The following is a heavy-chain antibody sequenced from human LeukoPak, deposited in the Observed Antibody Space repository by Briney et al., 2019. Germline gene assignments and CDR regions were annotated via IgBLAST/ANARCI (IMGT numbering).Heavy chain of an antibody. Sequence: PGGSLRLSCAASGVTFSSYSMNGVRQAPGKGLGWGSCISSSRSDIYYADSVKGRFTISRDNAKNQLSLPMTSLRAEDTAVYYCARDLVVVPAAPGPFAYWGQGTLVTVSS. CDR3: ARDLVVVPAAPGPFAY. CDR1: GVTFSSYS. J-gene: IGHJ4*02. V-gene: IGHV3-21*01. D-gene: IGHD2-2*01. CDR2: ISSSRSDI.